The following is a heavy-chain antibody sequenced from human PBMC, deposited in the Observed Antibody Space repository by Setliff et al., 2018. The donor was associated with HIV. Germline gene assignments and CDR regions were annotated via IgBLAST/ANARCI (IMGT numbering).Heavy chain of an antibody. J-gene: IGHJ3*01. Sequence: PSETLSLTCTVSGGSISSHFWSWIRQPPGKGLEWIGSIYSTWSTYYNPSLKGRLTISAGPSKSQFSLKLTSVTAADTAVYYCARPLSTSYNFWGDAFAVWGQGTVVTVSS. CDR2: IYSTWST. V-gene: IGHV4-4*08. CDR3: ARPLSTSYNFWGDAFAV. D-gene: IGHD3-3*01. CDR1: GGSISSHF.